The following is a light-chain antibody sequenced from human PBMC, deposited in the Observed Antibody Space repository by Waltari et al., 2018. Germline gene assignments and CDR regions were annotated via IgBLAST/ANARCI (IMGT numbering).Light chain of an antibody. Sequence: SYVVTQSPSVSVAPGEPARLTCGGDNIGSKSVHGSQQRPGQAPVLVISYDSDRPSGIPERFSGSNSGNTATLTISWVEAEDEADYYCLVWHSTIDHQGVFGGGTKLTVL. V-gene: IGLV3-21*04. CDR3: LVWHSTIDHQGV. CDR1: NIGSKS. CDR2: YDS. J-gene: IGLJ2*01.